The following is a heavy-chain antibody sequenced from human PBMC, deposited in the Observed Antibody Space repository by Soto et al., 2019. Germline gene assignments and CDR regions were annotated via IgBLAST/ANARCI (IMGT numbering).Heavy chain of an antibody. CDR2: INPKSGGT. D-gene: IGHD2-8*01. CDR3: ARGHSTDCSNGVCSFFYNHEMDV. V-gene: IGHV1-2*04. Sequence: ASVKVSCKASGYSFTDSHIHWVRQAPGQGLEWLGRINPKSGGTSTAQKFQGWVTMTRDRSISTVYMELTRLRSDDTAVYFCARGHSTDCSNGVCSFFYNHEMDVWG. J-gene: IGHJ6*02. CDR1: GYSFTDSH.